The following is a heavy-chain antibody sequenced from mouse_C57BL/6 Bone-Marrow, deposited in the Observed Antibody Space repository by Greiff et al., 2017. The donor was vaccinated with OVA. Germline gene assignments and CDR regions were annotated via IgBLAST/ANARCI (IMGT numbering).Heavy chain of an antibody. CDR3: AYYYGSTLWYFDV. V-gene: IGHV1-7*01. CDR1: GYTFTSYW. D-gene: IGHD1-1*01. J-gene: IGHJ1*03. CDR2: INPSSGYT. Sequence: VQLQQSGAELAKPGASVKLSCKASGYTFTSYWMHWVKQRPGQGLEWIGYINPSSGYTKYNQKFKDKATLTADKSSITAYMQLSSLTYEDSAVYYCAYYYGSTLWYFDVWGTGTTVTVSS.